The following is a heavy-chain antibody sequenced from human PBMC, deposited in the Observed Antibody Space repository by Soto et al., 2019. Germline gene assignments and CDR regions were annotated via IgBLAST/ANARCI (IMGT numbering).Heavy chain of an antibody. J-gene: IGHJ6*02. CDR3: ARVFAGYQLNYGMDV. D-gene: IGHD2-2*01. CDR2: IIPIFGTA. V-gene: IGHV1-69*12. Sequence: QVQLVQSGAEVKKPGSSVKVSCKASGGTFSSYAISWVRQAPGQGLEWMGGIIPIFGTANYAQKFQGRVMITADDSTSTAYMERSSLRYEDTAVYYCARVFAGYQLNYGMDVWGQGTTVTVSS. CDR1: GGTFSSYA.